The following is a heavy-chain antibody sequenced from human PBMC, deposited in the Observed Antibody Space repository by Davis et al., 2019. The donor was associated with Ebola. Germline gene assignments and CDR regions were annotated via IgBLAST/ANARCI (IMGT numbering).Heavy chain of an antibody. D-gene: IGHD3-22*01. Sequence: PGGSLRLSCAASGFTFSSYSMNWVRQAPGKGLEWVSAISGSGGSTYYADSVKGRFTISRDNSKNTLYLQMNSLRAEDTAVYYCAKLPTYYYDSSANYWGQGTLVTVSS. CDR2: ISGSGGST. CDR1: GFTFSSYS. J-gene: IGHJ4*02. V-gene: IGHV3-23*01. CDR3: AKLPTYYYDSSANY.